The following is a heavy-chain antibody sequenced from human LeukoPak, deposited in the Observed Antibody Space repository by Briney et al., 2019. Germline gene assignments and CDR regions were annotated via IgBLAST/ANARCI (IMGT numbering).Heavy chain of an antibody. CDR3: ARGRDYDSSGYYSY. CDR2: IYYSGST. J-gene: IGHJ4*02. V-gene: IGHV4-31*03. CDR1: GGSISSGGYY. D-gene: IGHD3-22*01. Sequence: SETLSLTCTVSGGSISSGGYYWSWIRQHPGKGLEWIGYIYYSGSTYYTPSLKNRVTISVATSKNQFSLRLSSVTAVDTAVYYCARGRDYDSSGYYSYWGQGTLVTVSS.